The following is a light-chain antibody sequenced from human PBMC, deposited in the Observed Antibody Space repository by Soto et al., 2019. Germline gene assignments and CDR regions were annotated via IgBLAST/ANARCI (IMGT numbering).Light chain of an antibody. CDR2: KAS. J-gene: IGKJ1*01. CDR3: QQYNSYSPWT. CDR1: QSVSSW. V-gene: IGKV1-5*03. Sequence: DIQITQTPYTLSASVGDRVTITCRASQSVSSWLAWYQQKPGKAPKLLIYKASSLESGVPSRFSGSGSGTEFTLTISSLQPDDFATYYCQQYNSYSPWTFGQGTKVDI.